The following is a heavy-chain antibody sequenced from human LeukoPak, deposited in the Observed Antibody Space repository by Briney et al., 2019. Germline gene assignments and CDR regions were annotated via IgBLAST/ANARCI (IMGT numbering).Heavy chain of an antibody. V-gene: IGHV3-23*01. J-gene: IGHJ4*02. Sequence: QPGGSLRLSCAASGFTLSSYAMSWVRQVPGKGLEWVSTLSGSGTTTFYANSVKGRFTISRDSSKNTLYLQMNNLRAADTALYYCTKDYDTVGYYSSDYWGQGTLVTVSS. CDR3: TKDYDTVGYYSSDY. CDR2: LSGSGTTT. CDR1: GFTLSSYA. D-gene: IGHD3-22*01.